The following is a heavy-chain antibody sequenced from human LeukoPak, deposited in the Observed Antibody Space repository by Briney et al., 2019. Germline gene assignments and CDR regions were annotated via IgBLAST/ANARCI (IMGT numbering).Heavy chain of an antibody. Sequence: PSETLSLTCTVSGGSIRSYYWSWIRQPPGKGLEWTGSIYYTGRTYYNPSLKSRVTISVDTSKNQFSLKLSSVTAADTAVYYCAQSLGSSNWIGNWFDPWGQGTLVTVSS. D-gene: IGHD6-13*01. CDR1: GGSIRSYY. V-gene: IGHV4-59*05. J-gene: IGHJ5*02. CDR2: IYYTGRT. CDR3: AQSLGSSNWIGNWFDP.